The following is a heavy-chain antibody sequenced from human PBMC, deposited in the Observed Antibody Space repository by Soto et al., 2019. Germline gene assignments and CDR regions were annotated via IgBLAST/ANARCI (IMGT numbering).Heavy chain of an antibody. CDR2: ISYTGRT. CDR3: ARVWGLLPYYVMNV. D-gene: IGHD7-27*01. CDR1: GDSVTSGSYY. Sequence: QVQLQESSPGLVTPSETLSLTCIVSGDSVTSGSYYWTWLRQPPGKGLEWIGYISYTGRTKYNPSRQSRVTISVDTSKHDFFRNLSSVTAADTAVYFCARVWGLLPYYVMNVWGHGTAVTGS. J-gene: IGHJ6*02. V-gene: IGHV4-61*03.